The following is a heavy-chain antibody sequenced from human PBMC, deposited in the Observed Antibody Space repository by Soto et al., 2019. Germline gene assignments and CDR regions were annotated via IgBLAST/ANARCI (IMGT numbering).Heavy chain of an antibody. V-gene: IGHV4-59*08. D-gene: IGHD1-26*01. CDR2: IYYSGGT. Sequence: QVQLQESGPGLVKPSETLSLICTVSGGSITNYYWSWIRQPPGKGLEWIGNIYYSGGTNYNPSLKSRVTISVDTSKDQFSLKLISVTAADMAVYYCARHVGKWPFDYWGQGTLVSVSS. CDR3: ARHVGKWPFDY. CDR1: GGSITNYY. J-gene: IGHJ4*02.